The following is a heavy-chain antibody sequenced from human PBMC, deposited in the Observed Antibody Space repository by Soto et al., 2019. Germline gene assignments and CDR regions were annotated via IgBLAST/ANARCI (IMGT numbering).Heavy chain of an antibody. CDR3: AVYYCDYVQDEYFQH. D-gene: IGHD4-17*01. J-gene: IGHJ1*01. CDR1: GYTFTSYD. CDR2: MNPNSGNT. Sequence: ASVKVSCKASGYTFTSYDINWVRQATGQGLEWMGWMNPNSGNTGYAQKFQGRVTMTRNTSISTAYMELSSLRSGDTAVYYCAVYYCDYVQDEYFQHWGQGTLVTVSS. V-gene: IGHV1-8*01.